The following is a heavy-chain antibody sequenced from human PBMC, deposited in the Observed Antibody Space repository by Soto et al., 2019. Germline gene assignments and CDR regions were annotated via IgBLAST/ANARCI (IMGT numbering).Heavy chain of an antibody. CDR3: ARGGYYDSSGSRNYYYCGMNV. V-gene: IGHV1-18*01. D-gene: IGHD3-22*01. CDR1: GYRFTSYG. CDR2: ISAYDGNT. Sequence: QAQLVQSGAEVKRPGASVKVSCRASGYRFTSYGINWVRQAPGQGLEWLGWISAYDGNTNYAQILQGRVSMTTDTSENTACMELRSLRDDDTAMYYCARGGYYDSSGSRNYYYCGMNVWGQGTTVTVSS. J-gene: IGHJ6*02.